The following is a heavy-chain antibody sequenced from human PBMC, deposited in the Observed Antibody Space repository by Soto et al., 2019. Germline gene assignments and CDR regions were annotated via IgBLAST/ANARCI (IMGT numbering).Heavy chain of an antibody. CDR1: YGSLRFSNVF. D-gene: IGHD4-4*01. Sequence: LETLSLTCPVSYGSLRFSNVFWGWVRQPPGKGLEWIGNIDYSGTAYFNPSLGTRVTFPVDTSKNQFSLTLYSVTAADTAVYYCARTTGRHLDFWGQGILVTVSS. CDR3: ARTTGRHLDF. CDR2: IDYSGTA. J-gene: IGHJ4*02. V-gene: IGHV4-39*01.